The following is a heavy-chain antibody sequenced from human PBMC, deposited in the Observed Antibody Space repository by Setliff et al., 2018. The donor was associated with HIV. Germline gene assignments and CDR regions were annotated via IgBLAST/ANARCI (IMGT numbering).Heavy chain of an antibody. CDR2: INAGNGNT. Sequence: AASVMVSCKASGYTFSSHSIHWVRQAPGQGLEWMGWINAGNGNTKYSQKFQRRSTITRDTSASTVFMELSSLTSEDTAVYYCARDGCDGNKCYLYNWFDPWGQGTLVTVSS. J-gene: IGHJ5*02. CDR1: GYTFSSHS. D-gene: IGHD2-15*01. CDR3: ARDGCDGNKCYLYNWFDP. V-gene: IGHV1-3*01.